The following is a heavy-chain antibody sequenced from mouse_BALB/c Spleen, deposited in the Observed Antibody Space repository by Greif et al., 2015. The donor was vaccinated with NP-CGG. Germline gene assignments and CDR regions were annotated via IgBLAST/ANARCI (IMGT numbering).Heavy chain of an antibody. V-gene: IGHV7-3*02. CDR2: IRNKANGYTT. J-gene: IGHJ3*01. D-gene: IGHD2-10*02. Sequence: EVMLVESGGGLVQPGGSLRLSCATSGFTFTDYYMSWVRQPPGKALEWLGFIRNKANGYTTEYSASVKGRFTISRDNSQSILYLQMNTLRAEDSATYYCARLYGNQFAYWGQGTLVTVSA. CDR3: ARLYGNQFAY. CDR1: GFTFTDYY.